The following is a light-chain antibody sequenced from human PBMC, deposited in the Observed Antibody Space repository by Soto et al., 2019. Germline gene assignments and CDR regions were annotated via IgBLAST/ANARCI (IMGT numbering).Light chain of an antibody. CDR2: EVS. CDR3: SSDVSFYTLGV. Sequence: QSALTQPASVSGSPGQSITISCTGTSSDVGGYNYVSWYQQHPGKAPKLMIYEVSNRPSGVSDRFSGSRSGNTASLTISGLQAEDEAVYFCSSDVSFYTLGVFGGGTQVTVL. J-gene: IGLJ3*02. CDR1: SSDVGGYNY. V-gene: IGLV2-14*01.